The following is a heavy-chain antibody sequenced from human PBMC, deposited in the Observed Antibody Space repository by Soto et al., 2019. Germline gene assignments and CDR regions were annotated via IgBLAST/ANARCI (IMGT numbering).Heavy chain of an antibody. CDR3: AREPNYFDY. J-gene: IGHJ4*02. CDR2: IVVGSGDT. CDR1: GFTFTNSA. V-gene: IGHV1-58*02. Sequence: ASVKVSCKASGFTFTNSAMQWVRQARGQSLEWIGWIVVGSGDTNYAPKFQERVTITWDTSTSTAYMELRSLRSDDTAVYYCAREPNYFDYWGQGTLVTVSS.